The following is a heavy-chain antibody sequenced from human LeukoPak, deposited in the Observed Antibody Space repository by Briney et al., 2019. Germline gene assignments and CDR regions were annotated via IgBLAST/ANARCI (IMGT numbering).Heavy chain of an antibody. CDR1: GYTFTVYY. CDR3: ARSGVHYAFDI. J-gene: IGHJ3*02. Sequence: GASVKVSCKASGYTFTVYYMHWVRQAPGQGLEWMGWINPNSGGTNYAQKVQGRVTMTRDTSISTAYMELSRLRSDDTAVYYCARSGVHYAFDIWGQGTMVTVSS. CDR2: INPNSGGT. D-gene: IGHD1-1*01. V-gene: IGHV1-2*02.